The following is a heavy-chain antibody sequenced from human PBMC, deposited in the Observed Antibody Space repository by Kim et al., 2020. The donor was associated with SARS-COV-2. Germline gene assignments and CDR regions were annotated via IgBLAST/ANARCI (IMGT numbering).Heavy chain of an antibody. CDR3: AKDCPYFSGTNCPPHGEYYYYYGMDV. CDR2: ISGSGGST. D-gene: IGHD2-2*01. CDR1: GFTFSNYA. V-gene: IGHV3-23*01. Sequence: GGSLRLSCAASGFTFSNYAMSWVRQAPGKGLEWVSGISGSGGSTYYGDSVKGRFTISRDNSKNTLYLQMNSLRAEDTAVYYCAKDCPYFSGTNCPPHGEYYYYYGMDVWGQGTTVPVSS. J-gene: IGHJ6*02.